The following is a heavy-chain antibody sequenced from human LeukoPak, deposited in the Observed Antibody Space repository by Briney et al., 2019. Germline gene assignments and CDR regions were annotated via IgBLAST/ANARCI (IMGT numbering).Heavy chain of an antibody. Sequence: GRSLRLSCAASGFTFSGYPMHWVRQAPGKGLEWVAVISYDGSDKYYADSVKGRFTISRDNAKNSLYLQMNSLRAEDTAVYYCARGADYVWGNYRLYYFDYWGQGTLVTVSS. J-gene: IGHJ4*02. D-gene: IGHD3-16*02. CDR1: GFTFSGYP. CDR3: ARGADYVWGNYRLYYFDY. V-gene: IGHV3-30*04. CDR2: ISYDGSDK.